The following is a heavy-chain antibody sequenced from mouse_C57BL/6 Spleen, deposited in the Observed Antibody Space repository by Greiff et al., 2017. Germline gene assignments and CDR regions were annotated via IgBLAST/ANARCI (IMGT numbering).Heavy chain of an antibody. CDR2: ISYSGST. Sequence: VQLKESGPGLAKPSQTLSLTCSVTGYSITSDYWNWIRKFPGNKLDYMGYISYSGSTYYNPSLKSRISITRDTSKNQYYLQLNSGTTEDTATYYCARGDGNYNWYFDVWGTGTTVTVSS. J-gene: IGHJ1*03. CDR1: GYSITSDY. D-gene: IGHD2-1*01. V-gene: IGHV3-8*01. CDR3: ARGDGNYNWYFDV.